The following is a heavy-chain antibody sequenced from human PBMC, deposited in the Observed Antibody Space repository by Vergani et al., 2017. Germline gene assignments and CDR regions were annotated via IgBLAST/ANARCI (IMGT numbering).Heavy chain of an antibody. CDR1: GGSISSGTYY. V-gene: IGHV4-61*02. CDR3: AREAYCSSTSCPHDAFDI. CDR2: IYTSGST. D-gene: IGHD2-2*01. Sequence: QVQLQESGPGLVKPSQTLSLTCTVSGGSISSGTYYWSWIRQPAGKGLEWIGRIYTSGSTNYNPSLKSRVSMSLDTSKNQFSLKLSSVPAADTAVFYCAREAYCSSTSCPHDAFDIWGQGTMVTVSS. J-gene: IGHJ3*02.